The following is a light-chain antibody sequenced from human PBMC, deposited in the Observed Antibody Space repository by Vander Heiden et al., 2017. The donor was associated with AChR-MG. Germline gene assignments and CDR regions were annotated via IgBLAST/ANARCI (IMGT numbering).Light chain of an antibody. V-gene: IGKV1-5*03. CDR1: QRISSW. J-gene: IGKJ1*01. Sequence: DIQMSQSPSTLSASVGDRVTITCRASQRISSWLAWYQQKPGKAPKVLIYKASSLEIGVPSRFSGSGSGTEFTLTISSLQPDDFANYYCQQYNSYRWTFRPGTKVEIK. CDR3: QQYNSYRWT. CDR2: KAS.